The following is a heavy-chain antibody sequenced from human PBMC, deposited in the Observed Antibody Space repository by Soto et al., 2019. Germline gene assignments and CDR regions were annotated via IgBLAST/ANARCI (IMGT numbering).Heavy chain of an antibody. CDR2: ISGRGGGGT. CDR1: GFTFSTYA. CDR3: AKDINIYRGVIPDY. V-gene: IGHV3-23*01. J-gene: IGHJ4*02. Sequence: GGSLRLSCAASGFTFSTYAMNWVRQAPGKGLEWVSGISGRGGGGTYYADSVRGRFTISRDNSQNTLYLQMNSLRAEDTAVYYCAKDINIYRGVIPDYWGQGTLVTVSS. D-gene: IGHD3-10*01.